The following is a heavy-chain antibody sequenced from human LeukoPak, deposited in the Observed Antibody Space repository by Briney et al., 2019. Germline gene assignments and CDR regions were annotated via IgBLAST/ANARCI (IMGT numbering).Heavy chain of an antibody. CDR1: GFTFSSYW. Sequence: PGGSLRLSCAASGFTFSSYWLHWVRQAPGKGLVWVSRINSDGSSTSYADSVKGRFTISRDNAKNTLYLQMNSLRAEDTAVYYCARGYSSGPSPSWGQGTLATVSS. D-gene: IGHD5-18*01. J-gene: IGHJ4*02. V-gene: IGHV3-74*01. CDR3: ARGYSSGPSPS. CDR2: INSDGSST.